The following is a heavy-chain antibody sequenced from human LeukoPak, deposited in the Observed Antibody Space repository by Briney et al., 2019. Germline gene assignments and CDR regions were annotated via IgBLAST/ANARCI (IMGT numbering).Heavy chain of an antibody. CDR2: INSNNGGT. J-gene: IGHJ3*01. D-gene: IGHD3-10*01. Sequence: ASVKVSCKAFGYTFSDYYMHWVRQAPGQGLQWMGRINSNNGGTNYAQNFQGRVTMTRDTSINTAYMEVTGLTSDDTSLYYCARSLPARFGERNAFDVWGQGTLVTVS. CDR1: GYTFSDYY. V-gene: IGHV1-2*06. CDR3: ARSLPARFGERNAFDV.